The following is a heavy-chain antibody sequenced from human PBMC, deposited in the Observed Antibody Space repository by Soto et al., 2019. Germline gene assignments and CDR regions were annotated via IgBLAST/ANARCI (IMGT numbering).Heavy chain of an antibody. V-gene: IGHV3-43*01. D-gene: IGHD3-10*01. Sequence: EVQLVESGEVVVQPGGSLRLSCAASGFTFDDYTMHWVRQAPGKGLEWVSLISWDGSGTYYADSVKGRFTISRDNSKNSLYLQMNSLRTEDTALYYCAKDFYYGSGSYTGSGAFDIWGQGTMVTVSS. CDR2: ISWDGSGT. CDR1: GFTFDDYT. CDR3: AKDFYYGSGSYTGSGAFDI. J-gene: IGHJ3*02.